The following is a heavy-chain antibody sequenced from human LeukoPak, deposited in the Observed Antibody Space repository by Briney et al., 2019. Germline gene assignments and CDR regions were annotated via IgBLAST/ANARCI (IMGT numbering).Heavy chain of an antibody. CDR3: ARDLLGSSGY. D-gene: IGHD3-22*01. J-gene: IGHJ4*02. CDR1: GFNFSSYW. Sequence: PGGSLRLSCAASGFNFSSYWMSWVRQAPGKGLEWVANIKQDGSEKYYVDSVKGRFTISRDNAKNSLYLQMNSLRAEDTAVYYCARDLLGSSGYWGQGTLVTVSS. CDR2: IKQDGSEK. V-gene: IGHV3-7*01.